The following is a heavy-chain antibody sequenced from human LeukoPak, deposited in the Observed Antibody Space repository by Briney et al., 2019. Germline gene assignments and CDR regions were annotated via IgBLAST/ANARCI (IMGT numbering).Heavy chain of an antibody. CDR3: AKDRTPYCSGGSCYFY. Sequence: GGSLRLSCAASGFTFSSYAMSWVRQAPGKGLEWVSAISGSGGSTYYADSVKGRFTISRDNSKNTLYLQMNSLRAEDTAVYYCAKDRTPYCSGGSCYFYWGQGTLVTVSS. CDR1: GFTFSSYA. V-gene: IGHV3-23*01. CDR2: ISGSGGST. J-gene: IGHJ4*02. D-gene: IGHD2-15*01.